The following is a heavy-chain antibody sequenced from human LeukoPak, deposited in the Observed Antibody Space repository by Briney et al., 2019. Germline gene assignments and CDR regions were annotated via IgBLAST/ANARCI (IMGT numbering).Heavy chain of an antibody. J-gene: IGHJ4*02. V-gene: IGHV3-23*01. CDR1: GFTFSSYA. Sequence: PGGSLRLSCAASGFTFSSYAMSWVRQAPGKGLEWVSAISVSGGSTYYADSVKGRFTISRDNSKNTLYLQVNSLRAEDTAVYYCAKSLSSSWTSYFDYWGQGTLVTVSS. D-gene: IGHD6-13*01. CDR2: ISVSGGST. CDR3: AKSLSSSWTSYFDY.